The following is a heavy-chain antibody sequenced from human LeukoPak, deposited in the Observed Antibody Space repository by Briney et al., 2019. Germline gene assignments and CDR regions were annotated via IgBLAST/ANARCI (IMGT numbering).Heavy chain of an antibody. CDR3: ARALRYFDWLSIGNYYYYYYMDV. D-gene: IGHD3-9*01. CDR1: GGSFSGYY. CDR2: INHSGST. Sequence: SETLSLTCAVYGGSFSGYYWSWLRQPPGKGLEWIGEINHSGSTNYNPSLKSRVTISVDTSKNQFSLKLSSVTAADTAVYYCARALRYFDWLSIGNYYYYYYMDVWGKGTTVTVSS. V-gene: IGHV4-34*01. J-gene: IGHJ6*03.